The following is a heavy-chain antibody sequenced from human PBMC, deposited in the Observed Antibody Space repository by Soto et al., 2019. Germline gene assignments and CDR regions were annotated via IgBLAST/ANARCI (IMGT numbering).Heavy chain of an antibody. J-gene: IGHJ6*02. CDR1: GFTFSSYA. CDR3: AKDIGVTTVVTPDFFYYGMDV. CDR2: ISGSGGST. V-gene: IGHV3-23*01. Sequence: SVGSLRLSCAASGFTFSSYAMSWVRQAPGKGLEWVSAISGSGGSTYYADSVKGRFTISRDNSKNTLYLQMNSLRAEDTAVYYCAKDIGVTTVVTPDFFYYGMDVWGQGTTVTVSS. D-gene: IGHD4-17*01.